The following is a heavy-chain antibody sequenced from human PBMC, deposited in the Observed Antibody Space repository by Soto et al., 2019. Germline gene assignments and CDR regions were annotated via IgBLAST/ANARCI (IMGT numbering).Heavy chain of an antibody. CDR1: GGSFSGYY. D-gene: IGHD3-16*02. J-gene: IGHJ4*02. CDR3: ARGLGYYDYIWGSYRLDY. V-gene: IGHV4-34*01. CDR2: INHSGST. Sequence: QVQLQQWGAGLLKPSETLSLTCAVYGGSFSGYYWSWIRQPPGKGLEWIGEINHSGSTNYNPSLKSRVTISVDTSKNQFSPKLSSVTAADTAVYYCARGLGYYDYIWGSYRLDYWGQGTLVTVSS.